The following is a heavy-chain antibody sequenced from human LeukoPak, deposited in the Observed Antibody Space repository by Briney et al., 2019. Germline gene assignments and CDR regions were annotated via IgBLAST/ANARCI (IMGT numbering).Heavy chain of an antibody. V-gene: IGHV3-23*01. CDR1: GFTFSSYA. D-gene: IGHD1-14*01. Sequence: PGASLRLSCAASGFTFSSYAMSWVRQAPGKGLEWVSAISGSGGSTYYADSVKGRFTISRDNSRNTLYLQMNSLRAEDTAVYYCAKVPYNRNPGDYWGQGTLVTVSS. J-gene: IGHJ4*02. CDR3: AKVPYNRNPGDY. CDR2: ISGSGGST.